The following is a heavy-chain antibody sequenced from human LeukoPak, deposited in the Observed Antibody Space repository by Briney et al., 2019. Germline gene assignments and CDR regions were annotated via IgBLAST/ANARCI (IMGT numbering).Heavy chain of an antibody. CDR2: IREDGSEK. V-gene: IGHV3-7*01. CDR3: ARDWLAGVPFDAFDL. D-gene: IGHD3-10*01. Sequence: GGSLRLSCAASGFTLSSYWMSWVRQAPGKGLEWVANIREDGSEKYYVDSVKGRFTISRDNAKNSLYLHMNSLTAEDTAMYYCARDWLAGVPFDAFDLWGQGTMVTVYS. J-gene: IGHJ3*01. CDR1: GFTLSSYW.